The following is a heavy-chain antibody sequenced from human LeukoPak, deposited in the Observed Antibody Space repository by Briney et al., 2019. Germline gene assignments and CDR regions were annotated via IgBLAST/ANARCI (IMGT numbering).Heavy chain of an antibody. V-gene: IGHV3-23*01. CDR2: INGRGGST. D-gene: IGHD6-19*01. CDR3: AKDRGSGWPQFDY. J-gene: IGHJ4*02. CDR1: GFSFGSYA. Sequence: GGSLRLSCAASGFSFGSYAMSWFRQAPGKGLEWVSAINGRGGSTYYADSVKGRFTISRDNSKNTLYLQMNSLRAEDTAVYYCAKDRGSGWPQFDYWGQGTLVTVSS.